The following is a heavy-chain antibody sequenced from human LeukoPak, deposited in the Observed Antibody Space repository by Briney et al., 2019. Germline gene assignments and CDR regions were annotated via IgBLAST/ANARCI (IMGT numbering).Heavy chain of an antibody. V-gene: IGHV3-49*03. CDR2: IRSKAYGGTT. D-gene: IGHD4-17*01. Sequence: GGSLRLSCTASGFTFGDYAMSWFRKAPGKGLEGVGFIRSKAYGGTTEYAASVKGRFTISRDDSKSIAYLQMNSLKTEDTAVYYCAKVLTPMTTDAFDIWGQGTMVTVSS. J-gene: IGHJ3*02. CDR1: GFTFGDYA. CDR3: AKVLTPMTTDAFDI.